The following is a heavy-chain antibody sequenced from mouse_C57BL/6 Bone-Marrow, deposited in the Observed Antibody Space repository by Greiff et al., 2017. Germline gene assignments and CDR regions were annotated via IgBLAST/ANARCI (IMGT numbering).Heavy chain of an antibody. CDR2: IHPNSGST. J-gene: IGHJ4*01. CDR1: GYTFTSYW. Sequence: VQLQQPGAELVKPGASVKLSCKASGYTFTSYWMHWAKQRPGQGLEWIGMIHPNSGSTNYNEKFKSKATLTVDKSSSTAYMQLSSLTSEDSAVYYCARLGNYGGAMDYWGQGTSVTVSS. D-gene: IGHD1-1*02. CDR3: ARLGNYGGAMDY. V-gene: IGHV1-64*01.